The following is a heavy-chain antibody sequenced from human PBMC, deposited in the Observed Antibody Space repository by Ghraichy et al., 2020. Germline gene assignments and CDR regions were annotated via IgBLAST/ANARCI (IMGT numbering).Heavy chain of an antibody. CDR3: ASHDSSGYYFLGGGRY. Sequence: ASVKVSCKASGYTFTSYGISWVRQAPGQGLEWMGWISAYNGNTNYAQKLQGRVTMTTDTSTSTAYMELRSLRSDDTAVYYCASHDSSGYYFLGGGRYWGQGTLVTVSS. D-gene: IGHD3-22*01. CDR2: ISAYNGNT. J-gene: IGHJ4*02. CDR1: GYTFTSYG. V-gene: IGHV1-18*04.